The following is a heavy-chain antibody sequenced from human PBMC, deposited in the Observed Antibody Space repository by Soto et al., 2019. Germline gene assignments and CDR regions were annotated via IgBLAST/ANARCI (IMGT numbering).Heavy chain of an antibody. V-gene: IGHV4-39*07. CDR3: ARLVGARERAPRKYYFDY. CDR1: GGSISSSSYY. CDR2: IYYSGST. J-gene: IGHJ4*02. D-gene: IGHD1-26*01. Sequence: SETLSLTCTVSGGSISSSSYYWGWIRQPPGKGLEWIGSIYYSGSTYYNPSLKSRVTISVDTSKNQFSLKLSSVTAADTAVYYCARLVGARERAPRKYYFDYWGQGTLVTVSS.